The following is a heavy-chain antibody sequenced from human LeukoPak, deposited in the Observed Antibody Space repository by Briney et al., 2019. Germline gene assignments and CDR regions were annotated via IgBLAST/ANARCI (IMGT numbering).Heavy chain of an antibody. CDR3: TRRGFDL. CDR1: GYNFPNYW. CDR2: IYPRASDT. Sequence: GEPLKISCKGSGYNFPNYWIGWVRQLPGKGLEWMGIIYPRASDTRYSPSFQGHVVISVDKSINTAYLQLSSLKVSDSAMYFCTRRGFDLWGQGTQVTVSS. J-gene: IGHJ4*02. V-gene: IGHV5-51*01.